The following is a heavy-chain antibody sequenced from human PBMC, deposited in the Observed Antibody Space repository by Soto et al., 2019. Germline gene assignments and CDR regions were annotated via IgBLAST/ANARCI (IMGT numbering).Heavy chain of an antibody. Sequence: VELLESGGGLVQPGGSLRLSCAVSGVTLSTYAMSWVRQAPGKGLEWVSAISRSGTSTYYTDSVKGRFTISRDISKNTLYLQMNSLRGEDTAVYYCTKDLGSSPPGDCWGQGTLVTVSS. CDR1: GVTLSTYA. CDR2: ISRSGTST. J-gene: IGHJ4*02. V-gene: IGHV3-23*01. CDR3: TKDLGSSPPGDC. D-gene: IGHD6-13*01.